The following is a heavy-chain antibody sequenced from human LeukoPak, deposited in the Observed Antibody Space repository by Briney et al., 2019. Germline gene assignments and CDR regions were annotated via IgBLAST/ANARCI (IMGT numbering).Heavy chain of an antibody. V-gene: IGHV4-59*01. CDR3: AREGYCTNGECYRGNFDY. Sequence: SETLSLTCTVSGGSISSYYWSWIRQPPGKGLEWIGYISYSGSTNYNPSLKSRVTISGDTSKNQFSLKLSSATAADTAVYYCAREGYCTNGECYRGNFDYWGQGTLVTVSS. D-gene: IGHD2-8*01. CDR1: GGSISSYY. CDR2: ISYSGST. J-gene: IGHJ4*02.